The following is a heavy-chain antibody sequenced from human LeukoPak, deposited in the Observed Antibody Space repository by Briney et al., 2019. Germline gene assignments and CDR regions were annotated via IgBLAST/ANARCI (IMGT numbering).Heavy chain of an antibody. Sequence: SETLSLICTVSGGSIRSYYWSWIRQPPGKGLEWIGYLYYSGGTNYNPSLKSRVTISVDTSKNQFSLKLSSVTAADTAVYYCTSGSYSFYYMDVWGKGTTVTVSS. CDR3: TSGSYSFYYMDV. CDR1: GGSIRSYY. J-gene: IGHJ6*03. CDR2: LYYSGGT. V-gene: IGHV4-59*01. D-gene: IGHD1-26*01.